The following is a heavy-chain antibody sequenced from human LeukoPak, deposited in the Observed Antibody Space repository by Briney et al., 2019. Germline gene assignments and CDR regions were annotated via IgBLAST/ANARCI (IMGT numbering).Heavy chain of an antibody. CDR1: GYTFTSYG. J-gene: IGHJ5*02. D-gene: IGHD2-15*01. CDR2: ISAYNGNT. CDR3: ARDPSRVVVVAAKDWFDP. Sequence: GASVKVSCKASGYTFTSYGISWVRQAPGQGLEWMGWISAYNGNTNYAQKLQGRVTMTTDTSTSTAYMELRSLRSDDTAVYYCARDPSRVVVVAAKDWFDPWGQGTLVTVSS. V-gene: IGHV1-18*01.